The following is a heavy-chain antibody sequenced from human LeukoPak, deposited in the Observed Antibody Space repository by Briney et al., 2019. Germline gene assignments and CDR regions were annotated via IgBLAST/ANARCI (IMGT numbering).Heavy chain of an antibody. Sequence: VASVKVSCKASGYTFTSYYMHWVRQAPGQGLEWMGIINPSGGSTSYAQKVQGRVTMTRDTSTSTVYMELSSLRSEDTAVYYCARVGGRGCSSTSCPNWYFDLWGRGTLVTVSS. V-gene: IGHV1-46*04. CDR2: INPSGGST. D-gene: IGHD2-2*01. CDR1: GYTFTSYY. J-gene: IGHJ2*01. CDR3: ARVGGRGCSSTSCPNWYFDL.